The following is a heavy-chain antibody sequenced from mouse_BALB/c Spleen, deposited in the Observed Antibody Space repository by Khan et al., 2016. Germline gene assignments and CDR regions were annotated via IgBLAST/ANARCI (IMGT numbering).Heavy chain of an antibody. CDR2: INPYNDGT. J-gene: IGHJ1*01. D-gene: IGHD2-1*01. Sequence: VRLQQSGPELVKPGASVKMSCKASGYTFTSYVMHWVKQKPGQGLEWIGYINPYNDGTKYNEKFKGKATLTSDKSSSTAYMELSSLTSEDSAVYYCARYGNYWYFDVWGAGTTVTVSS. V-gene: IGHV1S136*01. CDR1: GYTFTSYV. CDR3: ARYGNYWYFDV.